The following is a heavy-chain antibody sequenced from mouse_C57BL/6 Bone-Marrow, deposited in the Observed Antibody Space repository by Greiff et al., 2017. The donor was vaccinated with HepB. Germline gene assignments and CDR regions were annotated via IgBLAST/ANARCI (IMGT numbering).Heavy chain of an antibody. D-gene: IGHD4-1*01. J-gene: IGHJ2*01. Sequence: EVKLQQSGPELVKPGASVKISCKASGYTFTDYYMNWVKQSHGQSLEWIGDIHPNNGGTSYNQKFKGKATLTVDKSSSTAYMALGSLTSEDSAVYYCATETGTFDYWGQGTTLTVSS. V-gene: IGHV1-26*01. CDR1: GYTFTDYY. CDR2: IHPNNGGT. CDR3: ATETGTFDY.